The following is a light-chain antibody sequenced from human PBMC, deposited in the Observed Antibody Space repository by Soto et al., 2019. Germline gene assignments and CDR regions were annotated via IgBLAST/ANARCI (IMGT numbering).Light chain of an antibody. Sequence: QSALTQPPSVSGTPGQRVSISCSGDSSTFANNYVHWYQQVPGAAPKLLIYRSDQRPSGVPDRFSGSKSGTSASLTISAVRHEDEEPYYCAAYTGNWNGPVFGGGTKLTVL. V-gene: IGLV1-47*01. CDR3: AAYTGNWNGPV. CDR1: SSTFANNY. CDR2: RSD. J-gene: IGLJ2*01.